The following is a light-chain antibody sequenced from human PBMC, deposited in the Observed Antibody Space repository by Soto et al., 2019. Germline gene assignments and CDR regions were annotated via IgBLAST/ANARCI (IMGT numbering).Light chain of an antibody. V-gene: IGLV2-14*01. CDR2: EVS. J-gene: IGLJ3*02. CDR1: SSDVGGYNY. CDR3: SSYTTRSTHWV. Sequence: QSALTQPASVSGSPGQSITISCTGTSSDVGGYNYVSWYQQHPGKAPKLMIYEVSNRPSGVSNRFSGSKSGNTASLTISGLQAEDEADYYCSSYTTRSTHWVFGGGTKLTVL.